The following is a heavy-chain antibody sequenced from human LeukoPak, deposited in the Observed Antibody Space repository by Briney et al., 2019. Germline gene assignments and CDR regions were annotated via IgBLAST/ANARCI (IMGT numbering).Heavy chain of an antibody. V-gene: IGHV5-51*01. Sequence: GESLKISCKGSGYSFSNSWIGWVRQMPGKGLEWMGIIYPGDSDTRYSPSFQGQVTISADKSISTAYLQWSSLKASDTAMYYCARRYYTSSSGSGYYYYMDVWGKGTTVTVSS. CDR3: ARRYYTSSSGSGYYYYMDV. CDR2: IYPGDSDT. CDR1: GYSFSNSW. J-gene: IGHJ6*03. D-gene: IGHD6-6*01.